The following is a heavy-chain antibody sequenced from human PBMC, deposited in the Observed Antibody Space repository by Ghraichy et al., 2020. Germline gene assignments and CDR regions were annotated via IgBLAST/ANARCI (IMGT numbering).Heavy chain of an antibody. CDR3: ARGVRQWLAYYYYGMDV. V-gene: IGHV3-48*02. CDR2: ISSSSSTI. CDR1: GFTFSSYS. Sequence: GGSLRLSCAASGFTFSSYSMNWVRQAPGKGLEWVSYISSSSSTIYYADSVKGRFTISRDNAKNSLYLQMNSLRDEDTAVYYCARGVRQWLAYYYYGMDVWGQGTTVTVSS. J-gene: IGHJ6*02. D-gene: IGHD6-19*01.